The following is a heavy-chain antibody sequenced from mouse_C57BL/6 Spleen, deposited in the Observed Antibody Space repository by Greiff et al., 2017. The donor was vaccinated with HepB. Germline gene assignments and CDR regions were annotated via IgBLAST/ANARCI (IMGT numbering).Heavy chain of an antibody. D-gene: IGHD4-1*01. V-gene: IGHV1-26*01. CDR1: GYTFTDYY. CDR2: INPNNGGT. J-gene: IGHJ1*03. Sequence: EVQLQQSGPELVKPGASVKISCKASGYTFTDYYMNWVKQSHGKSLEWIGDINPNNGGTSYNQKFKGKATLTVDKSSSTAYMELRSLTSEDSAVDYCARVSWDGGDWYFDVWGTGSTVTVSS. CDR3: ARVSWDGGDWYFDV.